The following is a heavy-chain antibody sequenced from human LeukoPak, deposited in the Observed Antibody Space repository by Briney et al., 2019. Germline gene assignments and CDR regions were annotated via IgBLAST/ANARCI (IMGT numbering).Heavy chain of an antibody. Sequence: PGGSLRLSCAASGFTFSTYAMSWVRQAPGEGLEWVSGIIGNAASTHYADSVKGRFTISRDNSKNTLYLQMNSLRAEDTAVYYCAKQQGWLVRREGYFDYWGQGTLVTVSS. CDR1: GFTFSTYA. CDR3: AKQQGWLVRREGYFDY. J-gene: IGHJ4*02. D-gene: IGHD6-19*01. CDR2: IIGNAAST. V-gene: IGHV3-23*01.